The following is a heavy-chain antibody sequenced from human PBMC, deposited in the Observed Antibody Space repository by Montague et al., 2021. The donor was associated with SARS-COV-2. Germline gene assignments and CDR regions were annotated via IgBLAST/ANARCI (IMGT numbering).Heavy chain of an antibody. D-gene: IGHD4-23*01. Sequence: PALAKPTQTLTLTCTFSGFSRSTSGMCVSWIRQPPGKALEWLTLIDWDDEKYYSTSLKTRLTISKDTSKSQVVLTMTNMDPVDTATYYCARSYGTTVVTRAFDYWGQGTLVTVSS. CDR3: ARSYGTTVVTRAFDY. CDR2: IDWDDEK. CDR1: GFSRSTSGMC. J-gene: IGHJ4*02. V-gene: IGHV2-70*01.